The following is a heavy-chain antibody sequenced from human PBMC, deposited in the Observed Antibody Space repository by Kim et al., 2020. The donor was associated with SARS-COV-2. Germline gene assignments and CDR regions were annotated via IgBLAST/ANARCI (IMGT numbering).Heavy chain of an antibody. J-gene: IGHJ3*02. CDR3: ARCIVVVTEDAFDI. V-gene: IGHV1-46*01. Sequence: AKKFQSRVTMTRETSTSTVYMELSSLRSEDTAVYYCARCIVVVTEDAFDIWGQGTMVTVSS. D-gene: IGHD2-21*02.